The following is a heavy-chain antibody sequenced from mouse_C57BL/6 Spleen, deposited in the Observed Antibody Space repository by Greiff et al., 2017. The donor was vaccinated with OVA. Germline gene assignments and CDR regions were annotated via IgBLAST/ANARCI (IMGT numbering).Heavy chain of an antibody. J-gene: IGHJ3*01. Sequence: QVQLQQPGAELVRPGSSVKLSCKASGYTFTSYWMDWVKQRPGQGLEWIGNIYPSDSETHYNQKFKDKATLTVDKSSSTAYMQLSSLTSEDSAVYYCVSARGTTFAYWGQGTLVTVSA. V-gene: IGHV1-61*01. CDR1: GYTFTSYW. CDR3: VSARGTTFAY. CDR2: IYPSDSET. D-gene: IGHD3-1*01.